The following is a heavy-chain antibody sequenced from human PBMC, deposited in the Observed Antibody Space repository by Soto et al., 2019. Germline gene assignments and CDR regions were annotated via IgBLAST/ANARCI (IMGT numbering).Heavy chain of an antibody. D-gene: IGHD2-8*01. V-gene: IGHV3-23*01. CDR3: AKHIVLMVYAPAGAFDI. Sequence: GGSLRLSCAASGFTFSSYAMSWVRQAPGKGLEWVSAISGSGGSTYYADSVKGRFTISRDNSKNTLYLQMNSLRAEDTAVYYCAKHIVLMVYAPAGAFDIWGQGTMVTVSS. J-gene: IGHJ3*02. CDR1: GFTFSSYA. CDR2: ISGSGGST.